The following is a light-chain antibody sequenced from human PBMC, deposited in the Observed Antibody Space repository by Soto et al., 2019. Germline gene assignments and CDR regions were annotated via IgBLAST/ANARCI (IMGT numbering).Light chain of an antibody. Sequence: QSALTQPASVSGSPGQSITISCTGTSSDIGAYNFVSWYQQHPGKAPKLMLYDVNNRPSGVSNRFSGSKSGNTASLTISGLQDEDEADYYCTSCTTSTTMIFGGGTKLTVL. CDR3: TSCTTSTTMI. CDR1: SSDIGAYNF. V-gene: IGLV2-14*03. CDR2: DVN. J-gene: IGLJ2*01.